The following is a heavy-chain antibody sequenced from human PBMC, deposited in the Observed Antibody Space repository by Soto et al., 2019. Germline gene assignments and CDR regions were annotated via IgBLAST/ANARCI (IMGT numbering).Heavy chain of an antibody. V-gene: IGHV4-31*03. CDR2: IYYSGST. CDR1: GGSISIGGYY. CDR3: ARESVVVAARYFQH. J-gene: IGHJ1*01. D-gene: IGHD2-15*01. Sequence: PSETLSLTCTVSGGSISIGGYYWSWIRQHPGKGLEWIGYIYYSGSTYYNPSLKSRVTISVDTSKNQFSLKLSSVTAADTAVYYCARESVVVAARYFQHWGQGTLVTVSS.